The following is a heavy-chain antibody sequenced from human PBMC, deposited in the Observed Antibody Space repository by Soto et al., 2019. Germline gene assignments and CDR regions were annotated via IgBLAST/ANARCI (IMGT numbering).Heavy chain of an antibody. V-gene: IGHV5-10-1*01. Sequence: PGESLKISCKGSGYSFTSYWISWVRQMPGKGLEWMGRIDPSDSYTNYSPSLQGHVTISADKSISTAYLQWSSLKASDTAMYYCARLLDPLRASGDYWGQGTLVTVSS. CDR2: IDPSDSYT. J-gene: IGHJ4*02. CDR3: ARLLDPLRASGDY. CDR1: GYSFTSYW.